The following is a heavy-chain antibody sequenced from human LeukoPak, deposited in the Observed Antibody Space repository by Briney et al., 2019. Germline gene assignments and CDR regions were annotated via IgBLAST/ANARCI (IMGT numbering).Heavy chain of an antibody. D-gene: IGHD6-19*01. CDR2: IYYSGST. CDR3: ARGKGSGWYWTDYYYYMDV. CDR1: GGSISSYY. J-gene: IGHJ6*03. Sequence: SETLSLTCTVSGGSISSYYWSWIRQPPGKGLEWIGYIYYSGSTNYNPSFKSRVTISVDTSKNQFSLKLSSVTAADTAVYYCARGKGSGWYWTDYYYYMDVWGKGTTVTVSS. V-gene: IGHV4-59*01.